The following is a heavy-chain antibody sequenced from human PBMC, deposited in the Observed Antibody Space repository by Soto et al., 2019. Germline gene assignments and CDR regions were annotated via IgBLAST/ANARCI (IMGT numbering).Heavy chain of an antibody. CDR3: ARENYYGSGSYTLNWFDP. Sequence: SESLSLTGTVSGGSVSSYYWSWIRQPPGKGLEWIGYIYYIGSTNYNPSLKSRVTISVDTSKNQFSLKLSSVTAADTAVYYCARENYYGSGSYTLNWFDPWGQGTLVTVSS. V-gene: IGHV4-59*02. D-gene: IGHD3-10*01. CDR1: GGSVSSYY. CDR2: IYYIGST. J-gene: IGHJ5*02.